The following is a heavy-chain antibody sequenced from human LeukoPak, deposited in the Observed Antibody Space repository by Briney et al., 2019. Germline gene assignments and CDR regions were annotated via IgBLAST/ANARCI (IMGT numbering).Heavy chain of an antibody. J-gene: IGHJ4*02. CDR2: ISTYNGDT. D-gene: IGHD6-19*01. CDR1: GYSFKNYA. CDR3: ARDPSNTGGWNPYFDY. V-gene: IGHV1-18*01. Sequence: ASVRVSCKTSGYSFKNYAISWVRQAPGQGLEWMGWISTYNGDTRYAPKFQGRLTLTTDTSTTTGYMEMGSLTSDDTAVYYCARDPSNTGGWNPYFDYGGQGTLVTVSS.